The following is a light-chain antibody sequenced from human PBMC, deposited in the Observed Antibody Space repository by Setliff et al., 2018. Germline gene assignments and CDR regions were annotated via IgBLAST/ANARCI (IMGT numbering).Light chain of an antibody. Sequence: QSALTQPASVSGSPGQSITISCTGTNSAIGTYDLVSWYQQHPGKAPKLLIYDVTNRPSGVSDRFSGSKSGNTASLTISGLQSENEADYYCSSFTTTKTLFVFGTGTKGTVL. CDR1: NSAIGTYDL. CDR2: DVT. J-gene: IGLJ1*01. V-gene: IGLV2-14*02. CDR3: SSFTTTKTLFV.